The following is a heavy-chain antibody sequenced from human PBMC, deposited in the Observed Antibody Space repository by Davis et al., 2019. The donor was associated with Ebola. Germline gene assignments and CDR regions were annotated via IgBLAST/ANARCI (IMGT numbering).Heavy chain of an antibody. CDR2: IYYSGST. Sequence: MPSETLSLTCTVSGGSISSSSYYWGWIRQPPGKGLESIGSIYYSGSTYYNPSLKSRVTISVDTSKNQFSLKLSSVTAADTAVYYCARGGSSWHQNNWFDPWGQGTLVTVSS. J-gene: IGHJ5*02. CDR3: ARGGSSWHQNNWFDP. CDR1: GGSISSSSYY. V-gene: IGHV4-39*01. D-gene: IGHD6-13*01.